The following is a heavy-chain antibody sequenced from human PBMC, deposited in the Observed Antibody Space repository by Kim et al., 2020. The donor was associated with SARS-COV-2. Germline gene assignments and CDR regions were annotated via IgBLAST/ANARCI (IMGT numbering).Heavy chain of an antibody. CDR2: ISGSGGST. J-gene: IGHJ4*02. Sequence: GGSLRLSCAASGFTFSSYAMSWVRQAPGKGLEWVSAISGSGGSTYYADSVKGRFTISRDNSKNTLYLQMNSLRAEDTAVYYCAKAMVRGVTIPYFDYWGQGTLVTVSS. CDR3: AKAMVRGVTIPYFDY. V-gene: IGHV3-23*01. D-gene: IGHD3-10*01. CDR1: GFTFSSYA.